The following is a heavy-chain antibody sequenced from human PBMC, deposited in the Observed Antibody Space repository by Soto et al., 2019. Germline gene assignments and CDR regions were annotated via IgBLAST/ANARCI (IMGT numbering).Heavy chain of an antibody. CDR1: GGSMSSSNW. Sequence: QVQLQESRAGLVKPSGTLSLTCTVSGGSMSSSNWWNWVRQSPGKGLEWIGEAHHSGRTNYNPSLKSRVTISVDKSKNHFSLKLSSVTAADTAVYYGARSEATGLDYWGQGTLVTVSS. CDR2: AHHSGRT. V-gene: IGHV4-4*02. J-gene: IGHJ4*02. D-gene: IGHD1-26*01. CDR3: ARSEATGLDY.